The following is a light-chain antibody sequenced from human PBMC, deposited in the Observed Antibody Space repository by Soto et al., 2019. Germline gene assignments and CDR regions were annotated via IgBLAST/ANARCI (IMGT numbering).Light chain of an antibody. CDR3: SSYTSSSIDYV. V-gene: IGLV2-14*01. CDR1: SSDVGGYNY. J-gene: IGLJ1*01. Sequence: QSVLTQPASVSVSPGQSITISCTGTSSDVGGYNYVSWYQHHPGKAPKLMIYEVSNRPSGVSNRFSGSKSGNTASLTISGLQAEDEADYYCSSYTSSSIDYVFRTGTKLTVL. CDR2: EVS.